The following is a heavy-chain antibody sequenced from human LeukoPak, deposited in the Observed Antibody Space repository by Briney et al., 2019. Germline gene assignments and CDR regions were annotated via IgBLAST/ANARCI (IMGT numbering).Heavy chain of an antibody. CDR1: GYTFSDYY. J-gene: IGHJ6*03. V-gene: IGHV1-2*02. CDR3: ARVGVISRYYYYYMDV. CDR2: INPNSGGT. D-gene: IGHD3-10*01. Sequence: ASVKVSCKASGYTFSDYYVHWVRQAPGQGLEWMGWINPNSGGTHYAQKFQGRVTMTRDTSISTAYMELSRLRSDDTAVYYCARVGVISRYYYYYMDVWGRGTTVTISS.